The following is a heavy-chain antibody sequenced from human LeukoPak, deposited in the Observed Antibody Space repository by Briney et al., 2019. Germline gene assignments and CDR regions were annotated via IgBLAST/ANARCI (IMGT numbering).Heavy chain of an antibody. D-gene: IGHD3-22*01. CDR2: VYYSGST. V-gene: IGHV4-39*01. CDR3: ATPGPYYYDSSGYYR. J-gene: IGHJ4*02. Sequence: SETLSLTCTLSGGSITSSSYYWGWIRQPPGKGLEWIGSVYYSGSTYYSPSLKSRVTISVDTSKNQFSLKLSSVTAADTAVYYCATPGPYYYDSSGYYRWGQGTLVTVSS. CDR1: GGSITSSSYY.